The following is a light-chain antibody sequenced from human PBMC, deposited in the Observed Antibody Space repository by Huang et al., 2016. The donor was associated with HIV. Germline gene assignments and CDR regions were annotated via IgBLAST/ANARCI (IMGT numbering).Light chain of an antibody. Sequence: EIVLTQSPGTLSLSPGERATLSCRASQSVSSNYLAWYQQKPGQAPSLLIYGAARRATGIADRFSGSGSGTDFALTISRLEPEDFAVYYCQQYGSSPLYTFGEGTELEIK. CDR2: GAA. J-gene: IGKJ2*01. CDR1: QSVSSNY. V-gene: IGKV3-20*01. CDR3: QQYGSSPLYT.